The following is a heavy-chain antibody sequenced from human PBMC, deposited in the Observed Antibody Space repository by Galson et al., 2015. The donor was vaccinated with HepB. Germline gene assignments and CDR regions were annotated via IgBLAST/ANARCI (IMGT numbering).Heavy chain of an antibody. CDR2: IKQDGSEK. Sequence: PLRLACAAPGFTYRSYCMPWVRQAPGKGLEWVANIKQDGSEKFYVDSVKGRFTISRDNAENSLYLQMNSLRAEDTAVCSCARWGGETLDYWGQGTLVTVSS. CDR1: GFTYRSYC. CDR3: ARWGGETLDY. V-gene: IGHV3-7*01. D-gene: IGHD3-16*01. J-gene: IGHJ4*02.